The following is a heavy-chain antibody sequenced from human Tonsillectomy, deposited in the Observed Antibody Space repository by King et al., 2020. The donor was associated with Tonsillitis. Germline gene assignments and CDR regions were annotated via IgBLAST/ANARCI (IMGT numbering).Heavy chain of an antibody. CDR2: IYHSGST. CDR1: GGSISSGGYS. D-gene: IGHD3-10*01. Sequence: LQLQESGSGLVKPSQTLSLTCAVSGGSISSGGYSWSWIRQPPGKGLEWIGYIYHSGSTYYNPSLKSRVTISVDRSKNQLSLKLNSVTAADTAVYYCARVPPGPPKDLNWFDPWGQGTLVTVSS. V-gene: IGHV4-30-2*01. J-gene: IGHJ5*02. CDR3: ARVPPGPPKDLNWFDP.